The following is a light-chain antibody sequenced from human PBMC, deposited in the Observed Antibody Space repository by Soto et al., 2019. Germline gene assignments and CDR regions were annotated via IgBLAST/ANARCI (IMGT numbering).Light chain of an antibody. Sequence: DIQITQSPSSPSASVGDRVTITCRASKSISSYLNWYQQKPGKAPKLMIYAASTLQSGVPSRFSGSGSGTDFTLTISSLQPEDFATYYCQQSYSTPLTFGGGTKVDIK. J-gene: IGKJ4*01. CDR1: KSISSY. CDR2: AAS. CDR3: QQSYSTPLT. V-gene: IGKV1-39*01.